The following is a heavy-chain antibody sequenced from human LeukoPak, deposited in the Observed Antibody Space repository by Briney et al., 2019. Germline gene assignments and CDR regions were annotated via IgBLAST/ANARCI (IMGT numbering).Heavy chain of an antibody. V-gene: IGHV4-59*08. CDR3: TRGRNLAD. D-gene: IGHD3-10*01. CDR1: GGSISSYY. Sequence: PSETLSLTCTVSGGSISSYYWSWIRQPPGKGLEWIEYIYYSGSTNYNPSLKSRVTISVDTSKNQFSLNLDSVTATDTAVYYCTRGRNLADWGQGTLVTVSS. CDR2: IYYSGST. J-gene: IGHJ4*02.